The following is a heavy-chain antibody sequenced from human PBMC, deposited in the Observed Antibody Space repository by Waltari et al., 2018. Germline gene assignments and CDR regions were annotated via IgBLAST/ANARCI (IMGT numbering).Heavy chain of an antibody. V-gene: IGHV4-38-2*01. CDR1: GYSISSGYS. CDR3: ARGSSMIVVVMDY. CDR2: IYHSGST. D-gene: IGHD3-22*01. Sequence: QVQLQESGPGLVKPSETLSLTCAVSGYSISSGYSWGWIRQPPGKGLEWIGSIYHSGSTYYNPSLKSRVTISVDTSKNQFSLKLSSVTAADTAVYYCARGSSMIVVVMDYWGQGTLVTVSS. J-gene: IGHJ4*02.